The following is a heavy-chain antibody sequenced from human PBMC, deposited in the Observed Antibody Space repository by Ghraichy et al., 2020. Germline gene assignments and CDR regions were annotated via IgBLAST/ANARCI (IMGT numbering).Heavy chain of an antibody. D-gene: IGHD6-19*01. J-gene: IGHJ4*02. V-gene: IGHV3-23*01. CDR2: ITWNSAST. CDR1: GFTFSGYA. CDR3: AKTGDSGWFYDY. Sequence: GESLNISCAASGFTFSGYAMSWVRQAPGKRLEWVSTITWNSASTRYADSVKGRSTISRDNYKNAVYLQVTSLREDDTAVYFCAKTGDSGWFYDYWGRGTLVTVSS.